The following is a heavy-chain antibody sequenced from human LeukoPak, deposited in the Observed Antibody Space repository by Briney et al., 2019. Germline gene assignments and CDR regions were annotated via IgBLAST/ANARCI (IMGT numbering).Heavy chain of an antibody. CDR3: ARLTRKQLVRSGNAFDI. V-gene: IGHV4-61*05. Sequence: PSETLSLTCIVSGGSISTSDNYWGWIRQPPGKGLEWIGYIYYSGSTNYNPSLKSRVTISVDTSKNQFSLKLSSVTAADTAVYYCARLTRKQLVRSGNAFDIWGQGTMVTVSS. J-gene: IGHJ3*02. CDR2: IYYSGST. D-gene: IGHD6-13*01. CDR1: GGSISTSDNY.